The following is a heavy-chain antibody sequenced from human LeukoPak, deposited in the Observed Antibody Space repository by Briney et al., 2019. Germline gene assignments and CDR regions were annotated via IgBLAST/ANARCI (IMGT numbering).Heavy chain of an antibody. V-gene: IGHV3-23*01. CDR1: GFSFNNYA. Sequence: GGSLRLSCAASGFSFNNYAMTWVRQAPGKGLEWVSVIGSDGGGIQYADSVKGRFSISRDNSKNTLYLQMNSLRTEDTAVYYCAKYAPSTTVVTRFFDYWGQGSLVTVSS. CDR3: AKYAPSTTVVTRFFDY. D-gene: IGHD4-23*01. J-gene: IGHJ4*02. CDR2: IGSDGGGI.